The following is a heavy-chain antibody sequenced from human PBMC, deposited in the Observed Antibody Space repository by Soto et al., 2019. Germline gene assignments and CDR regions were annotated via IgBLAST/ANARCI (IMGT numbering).Heavy chain of an antibody. CDR3: ARDIATVTFYYYYYMDV. Sequence: GGSLRLSCAASGFTFSSYWMHWVRQAPGKGLVWVSRINSDGSSTSYADSVKGRFTISRDNAKNTLYLQMNSLRAEDTAVYYCARDIATVTFYYYYYMDVWGKGTTVTVSS. CDR2: INSDGSST. D-gene: IGHD4-17*01. J-gene: IGHJ6*03. CDR1: GFTFSSYW. V-gene: IGHV3-74*01.